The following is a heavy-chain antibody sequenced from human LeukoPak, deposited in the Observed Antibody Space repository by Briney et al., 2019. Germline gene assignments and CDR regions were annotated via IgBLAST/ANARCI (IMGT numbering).Heavy chain of an antibody. D-gene: IGHD6-19*01. CDR3: ARGWIAVDEDAFDI. CDR1: DYTFSSYG. V-gene: IGHV1-18*01. J-gene: IGHJ3*02. CDR2: ISGYNGNT. Sequence: ASVKVSCKASDYTFSSYGISWVRQAPGQGLEWMGWISGYNGNTKYAQNLQGRVTMTTDTSTTTAYMELRSLRSDDTAVYYCARGWIAVDEDAFDIWGQGTLVTVSS.